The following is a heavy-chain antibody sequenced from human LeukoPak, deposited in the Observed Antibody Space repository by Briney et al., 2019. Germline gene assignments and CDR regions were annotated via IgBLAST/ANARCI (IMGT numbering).Heavy chain of an antibody. D-gene: IGHD2-15*01. CDR1: GGSISSYY. J-gene: IGHJ3*02. Sequence: NPSETLSLTCTVSGGSISSYYWSWIRQPPGKGLEWIGYIYYSGSTSYNPSLKSRVTISVDTSKNQFSLKLSSVTAADTAVYYCARDGVCSGGSCYSEAFDIWGQGTMVTVSS. V-gene: IGHV4-59*01. CDR3: ARDGVCSGGSCYSEAFDI. CDR2: IYYSGST.